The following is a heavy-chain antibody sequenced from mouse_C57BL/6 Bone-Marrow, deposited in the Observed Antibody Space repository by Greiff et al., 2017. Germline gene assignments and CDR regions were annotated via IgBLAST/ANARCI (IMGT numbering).Heavy chain of an antibody. CDR2: IHPNSGST. CDR3: ARDGRGAMDY. V-gene: IGHV1-64*01. J-gene: IGHJ4*01. Sequence: VHLQQSGAELVKPGASVKLSCKASGYTFTSYWMHWVKQRPGQGLEWIGMIHPNSGSTNYNEKFKSKATLTVDKSSSTAYMQLSSLTSEDSAVYYCARDGRGAMDYWGQGTSVTVSS. D-gene: IGHD1-1*01. CDR1: GYTFTSYW.